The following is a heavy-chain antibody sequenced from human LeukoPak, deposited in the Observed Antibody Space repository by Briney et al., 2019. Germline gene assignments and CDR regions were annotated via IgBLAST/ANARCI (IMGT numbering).Heavy chain of an antibody. Sequence: ASVKVSCKASGFTFTDYYLHWVRQAPGQGLEWMGRIILNNGATNYAQKFQGRVTLTRDTSISTPYMGLSRQTSDDTAVYYCATDGGKHNFDYWGQGTLVTVSS. CDR3: ATDGGKHNFDY. CDR2: IILNNGAT. D-gene: IGHD1-26*01. V-gene: IGHV1-2*06. J-gene: IGHJ4*02. CDR1: GFTFTDYY.